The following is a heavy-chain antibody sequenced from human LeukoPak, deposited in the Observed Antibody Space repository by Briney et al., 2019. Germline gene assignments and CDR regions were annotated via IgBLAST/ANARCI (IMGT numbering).Heavy chain of an antibody. Sequence: PGGSLRLSCAASGFTFSNAWMSWVRQAPGKGLEWVAVIYSSGSTYYEDSVNGRCTISRDTSKSSMYLQMDHLRAEDTAVYYCASAREYCINSNCYEYFQDWGQGTLVTVSS. V-gene: IGHV3-53*01. CDR3: ASAREYCINSNCYEYFQD. CDR2: IYSSGST. J-gene: IGHJ1*01. D-gene: IGHD2-2*01. CDR1: GFTFSNAW.